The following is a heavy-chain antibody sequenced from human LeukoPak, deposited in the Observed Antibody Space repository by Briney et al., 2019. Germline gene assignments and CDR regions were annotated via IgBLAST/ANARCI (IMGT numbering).Heavy chain of an antibody. CDR1: GGSISSRNYY. CDR3: ARHGLLTTLPHYFGMDV. D-gene: IGHD4/OR15-4a*01. V-gene: IGHV4-39*01. J-gene: IGHJ6*02. CDR2: IYYSGST. Sequence: SETLSLTCTVSGGSISSRNYYWGWIRQPPGKGLEWIGSIYYSGSTYYNPSLKSRVTVSVDTSKNEFSPKLRSVTAADTAVYYCARHGLLTTLPHYFGMDVWGQGTTVTVSS.